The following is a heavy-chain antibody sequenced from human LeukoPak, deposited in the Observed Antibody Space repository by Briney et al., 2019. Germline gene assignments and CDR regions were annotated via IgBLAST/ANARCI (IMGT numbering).Heavy chain of an antibody. J-gene: IGHJ4*02. V-gene: IGHV4-39*01. CDR1: TFSSYA. CDR2: IYYSGST. CDR3: ARHYGP. D-gene: IGHD3-10*01. Sequence: TFSSYAMSWVRQAPGKGLEWIGSIYYSGSTYYNPSLKSRVTISVDTSENQFSLKLNSVTATDTAVYYCARHYGPWGQGTLVTVSS.